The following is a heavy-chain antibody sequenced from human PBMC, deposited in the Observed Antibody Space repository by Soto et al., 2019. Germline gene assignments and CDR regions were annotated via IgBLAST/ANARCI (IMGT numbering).Heavy chain of an antibody. D-gene: IGHD6-19*01. CDR2: ISASGDNA. CDR1: GFIFSSYA. J-gene: IGHJ4*02. V-gene: IGHV3-23*01. Sequence: LRLSCTASGFIFSSYAMSWVRQAPGKGLEWVSAISASGDNAYYADSVKGRFTISRDRSKSLYLQMKSLRAEDTAIYYCAKFFVAGTRGYFDSWGQGTLVTVSS. CDR3: AKFFVAGTRGYFDS.